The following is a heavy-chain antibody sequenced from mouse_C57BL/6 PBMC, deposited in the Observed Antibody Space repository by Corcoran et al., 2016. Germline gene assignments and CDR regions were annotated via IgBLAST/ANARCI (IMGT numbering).Heavy chain of an antibody. V-gene: IGHV1-26*01. CDR3: ARGVYDGPAWVAY. CDR2: INPNNGGT. CDR1: GYTFTDYY. Sequence: EVQLQQSGPELVKPGASVKISCKASGYTFTDYYMNWVKQSHGKSLEWIGDINPNNGGTSYNQKFKGKATLTVDKSSSTAYMELRSLTSEDSAVYYCARGVYDGPAWVAYWGQGTLVTVSA. J-gene: IGHJ3*01. D-gene: IGHD2-3*01.